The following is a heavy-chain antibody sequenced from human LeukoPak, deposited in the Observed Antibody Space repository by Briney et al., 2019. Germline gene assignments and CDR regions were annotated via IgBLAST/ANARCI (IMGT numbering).Heavy chain of an antibody. D-gene: IGHD3-10*01. Sequence: SGPTLVNPTQTLTLTCPFSGFSLNTAAVGVAWIRQPPGKALKWLALIYGNDHKRYSPSLQSRLTITKGTSKNQVVLTMTSMDPVDTATYYCAHDSPGNYGFDFWGQGTLVTVSS. J-gene: IGHJ4*02. CDR3: AHDSPGNYGFDF. V-gene: IGHV2-5*01. CDR1: GFSLNTAAVG. CDR2: IYGNDHK.